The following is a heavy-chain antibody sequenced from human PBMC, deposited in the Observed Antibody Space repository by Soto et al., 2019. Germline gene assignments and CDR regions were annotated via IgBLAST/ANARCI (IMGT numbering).Heavy chain of an antibody. D-gene: IGHD6-19*01. CDR3: ARAVAGRFDY. J-gene: IGHJ4*02. CDR1: GFTFSSYG. V-gene: IGHV3-21*01. Sequence: PGGSLRLSCAASGFTFSSYGMNWVRQAPGKGLEWVSSISSSSSYIYYVDSLKGRFTISRDNANNSLFLQMNSLRAEDTAVYYCARAVAGRFDYWGQGTLVTV. CDR2: ISSSSSYI.